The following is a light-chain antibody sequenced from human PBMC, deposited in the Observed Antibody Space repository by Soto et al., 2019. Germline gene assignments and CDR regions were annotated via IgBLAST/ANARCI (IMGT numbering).Light chain of an antibody. CDR1: SSNIGAGYD. CDR2: GNI. Sequence: QSVLTPPPSVSGAPGQRVTISCTGSSSNIGAGYDVHWYQQLPGTAPKLLIYGNINRPSGVPDRFSGSKSGTSASLAIAGLQAEDEADYYCQSYDNSLSGYVFGTGTKVTVL. J-gene: IGLJ1*01. CDR3: QSYDNSLSGYV. V-gene: IGLV1-40*01.